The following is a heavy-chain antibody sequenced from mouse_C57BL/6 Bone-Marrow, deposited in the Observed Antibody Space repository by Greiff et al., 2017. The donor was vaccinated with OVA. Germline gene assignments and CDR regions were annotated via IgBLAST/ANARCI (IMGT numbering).Heavy chain of an antibody. Sequence: EESGPGLVKPSQSLSLTCSVTGYSITSGYYWNWIRQFPGNKLEWMGYISYDGSNNYNPSLKNRISITRDTSKNQFFLKLNSVTTEDTATYYCARGPFTTVVDYWGQGTTLTVSS. V-gene: IGHV3-6*01. CDR1: GYSITSGYY. CDR2: ISYDGSN. CDR3: ARGPFTTVVDY. J-gene: IGHJ2*01. D-gene: IGHD1-1*01.